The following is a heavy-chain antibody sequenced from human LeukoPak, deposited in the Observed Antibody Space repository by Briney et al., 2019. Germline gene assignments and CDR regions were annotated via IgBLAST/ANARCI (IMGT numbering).Heavy chain of an antibody. CDR1: GFTFDDYG. V-gene: IGHV3-20*04. CDR2: INWNGART. Sequence: GGSLRLSCAASGFTFDDYGMSWVRQVPGKGLEWVSGINWNGARTGYADSVKGRFTISRDNAKNSLYLQMNSLRAEDTAVYYCVKDSDELIAAVYNWFDPWGQGTQVTVSS. D-gene: IGHD6-13*01. J-gene: IGHJ5*02. CDR3: VKDSDELIAAVYNWFDP.